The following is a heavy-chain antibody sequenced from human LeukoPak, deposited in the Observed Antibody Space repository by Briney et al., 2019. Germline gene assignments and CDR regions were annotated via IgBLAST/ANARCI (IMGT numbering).Heavy chain of an antibody. Sequence: GGSLRLSCAASGFTFSSYGMHWVRQAPGKGPEWVAVISYDGSNKYYADSVKGRFTISRDNSKNTLYLQMNSLRAEDTAVYYCARDRSYGWLAAFDIWGQGTMVTVSS. D-gene: IGHD5-18*01. CDR2: ISYDGSNK. CDR1: GFTFSSYG. V-gene: IGHV3-30*03. J-gene: IGHJ3*02. CDR3: ARDRSYGWLAAFDI.